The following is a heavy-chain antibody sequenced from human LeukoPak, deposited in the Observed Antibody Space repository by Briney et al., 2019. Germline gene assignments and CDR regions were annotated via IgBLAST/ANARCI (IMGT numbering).Heavy chain of an antibody. CDR1: GYTFTSYY. D-gene: IGHD3-3*01. CDR3: ARDQGITIFGGINYYYYGMDV. Sequence: GASVKVSCKASGYTFTSYYMHWVRQAPGQGLEWMGIINPSGGSTSYAQKFQGRVTMTRNTSISTAYMELSSLRSEDTAVYYCARDQGITIFGGINYYYYGMDVWGQGTTVTVSS. CDR2: INPSGGST. J-gene: IGHJ6*02. V-gene: IGHV1-46*01.